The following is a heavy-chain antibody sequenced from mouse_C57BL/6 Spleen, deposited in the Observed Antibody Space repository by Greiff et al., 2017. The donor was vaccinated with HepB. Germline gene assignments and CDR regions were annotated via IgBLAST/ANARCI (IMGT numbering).Heavy chain of an antibody. CDR2: IDPSDSYT. Sequence: QVQLQQPGAELVKPGASVKLSCKASGYTFTSYWMQWVKQRPGQGLEWIGEIDPSDSYTNYNQKFKGKATLTVDKSSSTAYMQLSSLTSEDSAVYYCAREKLGRGDYWGQGTTLTVSS. V-gene: IGHV1-50*01. J-gene: IGHJ2*01. CDR1: GYTFTSYW. CDR3: AREKLGRGDY. D-gene: IGHD4-1*01.